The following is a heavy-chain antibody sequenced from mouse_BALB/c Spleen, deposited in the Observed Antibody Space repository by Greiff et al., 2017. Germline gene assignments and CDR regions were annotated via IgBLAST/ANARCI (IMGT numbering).Heavy chain of an antibody. CDR1: GFTFSSFG. D-gene: IGHD2-2*01. J-gene: IGHJ3*01. CDR3: ARSGGLRSPFAY. CDR2: ISSGSSTI. V-gene: IGHV5-17*02. Sequence: EVHLVESGGGLVQPGGSRKLSCAASGFTFSSFGMHWVRQAPEKGLEWVAYISSGSSTIYYADTVKGRFTISRDNPKNTLFLQMTSLRSEDTAMYYCARSGGLRSPFAYWGQGTLVTVSA.